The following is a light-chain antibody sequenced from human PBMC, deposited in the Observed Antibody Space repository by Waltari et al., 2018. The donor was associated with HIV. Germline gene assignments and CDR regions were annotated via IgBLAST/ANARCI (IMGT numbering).Light chain of an antibody. CDR2: DVT. CDR3: SSYTNNNTLI. J-gene: IGLJ2*01. V-gene: IGLV2-14*03. Sequence: APKLIIYDVTSRPSGVSNRFSASKSGNTASLTISGLQADDEADYYCSSYTNNNTLIFGGGTKLTVL.